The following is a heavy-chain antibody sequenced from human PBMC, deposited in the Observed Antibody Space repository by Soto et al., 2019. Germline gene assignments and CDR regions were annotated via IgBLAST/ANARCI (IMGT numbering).Heavy chain of an antibody. CDR1: GGSISSYY. J-gene: IGHJ3*02. CDR3: ARLTVRDHDAFDI. Sequence: SETLSLTCTVSGGSISSYYWIWIRQPPGKGLEWIGYIYYSGSTNYNPSLKSRVTISVDTSKNQFSLKLSSVTAADTAVYYCARLTVRDHDAFDIWGQGTMVTVSS. D-gene: IGHD3-10*01. CDR2: IYYSGST. V-gene: IGHV4-59*01.